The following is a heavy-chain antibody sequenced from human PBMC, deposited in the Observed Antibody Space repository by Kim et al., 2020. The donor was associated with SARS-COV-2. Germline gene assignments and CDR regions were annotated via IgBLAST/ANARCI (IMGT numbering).Heavy chain of an antibody. Sequence: DTVKGQFTITRDNAKNTLNLQMNRLKAENATVYYCVTDGDFGRFDYWGQGTLVTVSS. V-gene: IGHV3-74*01. D-gene: IGHD2-21*02. J-gene: IGHJ4*02. CDR3: VTDGDFGRFDY.